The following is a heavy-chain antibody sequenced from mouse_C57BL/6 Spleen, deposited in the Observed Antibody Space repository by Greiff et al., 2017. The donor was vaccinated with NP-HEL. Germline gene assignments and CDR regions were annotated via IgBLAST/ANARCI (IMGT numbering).Heavy chain of an antibody. D-gene: IGHD1-1*01. V-gene: IGHV5-4*01. CDR3: ARAYYGSSD. J-gene: IGHJ2*01. CDR1: GFTFSSYA. Sequence: EVQLVESGGGLVKPGGSLKLSCAASGFTFSSYAMSWVRQTPEKRLEWVATISDGGSYTYYPDNVKGRFTISRDNAKNNLYLQMSHLKSEDTAMYYCARAYYGSSDWGQGTTLTVSS. CDR2: ISDGGSYT.